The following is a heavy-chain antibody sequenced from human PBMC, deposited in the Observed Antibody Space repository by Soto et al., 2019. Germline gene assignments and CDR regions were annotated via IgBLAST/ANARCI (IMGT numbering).Heavy chain of an antibody. CDR1: GFTFSSYG. CDR2: IWYDGSNK. CDR3: ARAYSSSWLTYYYYGMDV. V-gene: IGHV3-33*01. Sequence: LSCAASGFTFSSYGMHWVRQAPGKGLEWVAVIWYDGSNKYYADSVKGRFTISRDNSKNTLYLQMNSLRAEDTAVYYCARAYSSSWLTYYYYGMDVWGQGTTVTVSS. D-gene: IGHD6-13*01. J-gene: IGHJ6*02.